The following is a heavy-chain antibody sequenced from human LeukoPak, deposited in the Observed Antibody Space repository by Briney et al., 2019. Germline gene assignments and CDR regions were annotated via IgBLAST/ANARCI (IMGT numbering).Heavy chain of an antibody. CDR2: ISGSGGST. V-gene: IGHV3-23*01. J-gene: IGHJ4*02. CDR1: AFTFNNYW. CDR3: AKTLLRKQDSSGLFDY. D-gene: IGHD3-22*01. Sequence: GGSLRLSCVASAFTFNNYWMHWVRQAPGKGLVWVSAISGSGGSTYYADSVKGRFTISRDNSKNTLYLQMNSLRAEDTAVYYCAKTLLRKQDSSGLFDYWGQGTLVTASS.